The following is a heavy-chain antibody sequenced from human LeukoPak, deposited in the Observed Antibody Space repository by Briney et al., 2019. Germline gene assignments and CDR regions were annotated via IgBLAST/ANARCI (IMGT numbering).Heavy chain of an antibody. CDR2: IYHSGST. CDR1: GFTFSSYW. D-gene: IGHD6-19*01. Sequence: GSLRLSCAASGFTFSSYWMSWVRQPPGKGLEWIGEIYHSGSTNYNPSLKRRVTISVDKSKNQFSLKLRSVTAADTAVYYCATEGDSRGWYGARDYYGMDVWGQGTTVTVSS. J-gene: IGHJ6*02. V-gene: IGHV4-4*02. CDR3: ATEGDSRGWYGARDYYGMDV.